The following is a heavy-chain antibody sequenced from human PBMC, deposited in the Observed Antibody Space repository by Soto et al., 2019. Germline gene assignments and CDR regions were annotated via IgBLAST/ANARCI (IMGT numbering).Heavy chain of an antibody. Sequence: QVQLVESGGGVVQPGRSLRLSCAASGFTFSSYGMHWVCQAPGKGLEWVAVISYDGSNKYYADSVKGRFTISRDNSKNTLYLQMNSLRAEDTAVYYCANILQLGDYAYYYYGMDVWGQGTTVTVSS. CDR3: ANILQLGDYAYYYYGMDV. CDR1: GFTFSSYG. D-gene: IGHD4-17*01. CDR2: ISYDGSNK. J-gene: IGHJ6*02. V-gene: IGHV3-30*18.